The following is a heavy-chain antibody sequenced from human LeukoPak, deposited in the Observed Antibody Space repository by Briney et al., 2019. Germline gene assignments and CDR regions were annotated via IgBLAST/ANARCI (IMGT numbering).Heavy chain of an antibody. CDR1: GFTFSSYA. CDR3: ASHKTNYYYGMDV. CDR2: IYSGGST. V-gene: IGHV3-53*01. Sequence: PGGSLRLSCAASGFTFSSYAMSWVRQAPGKGLEWVSVIYSGGSTYYADSVKGRFTISRDNSKNTLYLQMNSLRAEDTAVYYCASHKTNYYYGMDVWGQGTTVTVSS. J-gene: IGHJ6*02. D-gene: IGHD1-7*01.